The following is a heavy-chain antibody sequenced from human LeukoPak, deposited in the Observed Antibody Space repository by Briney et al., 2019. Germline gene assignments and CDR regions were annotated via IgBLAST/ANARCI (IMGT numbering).Heavy chain of an antibody. D-gene: IGHD3-10*01. J-gene: IGHJ4*02. Sequence: ASVEVSCKASGYTFTGYFMNWVRQAPEQGLEWMGWINPNSGDTTYAQKFQGRVTMTRDTSTSTAYMELSRLRSDDTAVYYCARAQYYYPHHYYVYWGQGTLVTVSS. CDR2: INPNSGDT. CDR3: ARAQYYYPHHYYVY. CDR1: GYTFTGYF. V-gene: IGHV1-2*02.